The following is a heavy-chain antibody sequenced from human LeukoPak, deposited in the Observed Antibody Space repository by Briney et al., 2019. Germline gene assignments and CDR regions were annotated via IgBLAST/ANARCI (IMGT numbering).Heavy chain of an antibody. CDR2: ISYDGSNK. CDR3: ARDVNTMVRGAYFDY. J-gene: IGHJ4*02. D-gene: IGHD3-10*01. Sequence: PGRSLRFSCAASGFTFSSYAMHWVRQAPGKGLEWVAVISYDGSNKYYADSVKGRFTISRDNSKNTLYLQMNSLRAEDTAVYYCARDVNTMVRGAYFDYWGQGTLVTVSS. V-gene: IGHV3-30*04. CDR1: GFTFSSYA.